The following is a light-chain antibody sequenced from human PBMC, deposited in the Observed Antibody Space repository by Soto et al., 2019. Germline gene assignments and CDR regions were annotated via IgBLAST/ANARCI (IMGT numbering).Light chain of an antibody. CDR3: QQSYSTPYT. CDR1: QSISSY. J-gene: IGKJ2*01. V-gene: IGKV1-39*01. Sequence: DIPMTQSPSSLSASVGERVTITCRASQSISSYLNWYQQKPGKAPKLLIYAASSLQSGVPSRLSGSGSGTDFTLSISSLQTEDFATYVCQQSYSTPYTFGQGTKLEI. CDR2: AAS.